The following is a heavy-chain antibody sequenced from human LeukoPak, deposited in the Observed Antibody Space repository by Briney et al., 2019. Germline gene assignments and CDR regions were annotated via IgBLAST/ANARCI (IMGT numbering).Heavy chain of an antibody. V-gene: IGHV3-9*01. J-gene: IGHJ4*02. Sequence: GGSLRLSCAASGFIFDDYAMHWVRQAPGKGLEWVSGISWNSGSIGYADSVKGRFTISRDNAKNSLYLQINSLRAEDTALYYCAKDKDYYDSSGFIDYWGQGTLVTVSS. CDR1: GFIFDDYA. CDR2: ISWNSGSI. D-gene: IGHD3-22*01. CDR3: AKDKDYYDSSGFIDY.